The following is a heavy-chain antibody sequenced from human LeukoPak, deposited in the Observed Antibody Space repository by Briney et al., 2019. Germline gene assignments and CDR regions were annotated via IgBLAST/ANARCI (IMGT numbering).Heavy chain of an antibody. CDR3: ARGYSSSWYNGGRRYFDY. Sequence: GGSLRLSCAASGFTFSSYWMSWVRQAPGKGLEWVANIKQDGSEKYYVDSAKGRFTISRDNAKNSLYLQMNSLRAEDTAVYYCARGYSSSWYNGGRRYFDYWGQGTLVTVSS. J-gene: IGHJ4*02. CDR2: IKQDGSEK. D-gene: IGHD6-13*01. V-gene: IGHV3-7*01. CDR1: GFTFSSYW.